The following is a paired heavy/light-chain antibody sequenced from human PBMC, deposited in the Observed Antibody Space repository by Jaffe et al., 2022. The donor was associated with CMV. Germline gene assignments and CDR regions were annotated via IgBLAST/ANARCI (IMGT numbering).Heavy chain of an antibody. CDR2: IYYSGST. CDR1: GGSISNYY. J-gene: IGHJ4*02. V-gene: IGHV4-59*01. Sequence: QVQLQESGPGLVKPSETLSLTCTVSGGSISNYYWSWIRQPPGKGLEWIGYIYYSGSTNYNPSLKSRVTISVDTSKNQFSLKLSSVTAADTAVYYCARSFCSGGSCYGRTFDYWGQGTLVTVSS. D-gene: IGHD2-15*01. CDR3: ARSFCSGGSCYGRTFDY.
Light chain of an antibody. CDR2: DAS. CDR1: QDISNY. V-gene: IGKV1-33*01. Sequence: DIQMTQSPSSLSASVGDRVTITCQASQDISNYLNWYQQKPGKAPKLLIYDASNLETGVPSRFSGSGSGTDFTFTISSLQPEDIATYYCQQYDNLLPFTFGPGTKVDIK. CDR3: QQYDNLLPFT. J-gene: IGKJ3*01.